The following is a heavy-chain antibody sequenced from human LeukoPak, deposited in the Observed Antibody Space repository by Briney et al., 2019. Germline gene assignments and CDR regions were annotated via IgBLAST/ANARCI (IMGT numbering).Heavy chain of an antibody. J-gene: IGHJ5*02. V-gene: IGHV3-11*01. Sequence: GGSLRLSCAASGFTFSDYYMSWIRQAPGKGLEWVSYISSSGSTIYYADSVKGRFTISRDNAKNSLYLQMNSLRAEDTAVYYCARDSGKAYYDFWSGEGYWFDPWGQGTLVTVSS. CDR3: ARDSGKAYYDFWSGEGYWFDP. D-gene: IGHD3-3*01. CDR1: GFTFSDYY. CDR2: ISSSGSTI.